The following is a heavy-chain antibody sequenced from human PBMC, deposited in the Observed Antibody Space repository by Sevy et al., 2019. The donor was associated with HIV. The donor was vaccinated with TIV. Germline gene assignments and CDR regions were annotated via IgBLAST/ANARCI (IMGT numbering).Heavy chain of an antibody. CDR1: GFTFDDYA. Sequence: GGSLRLSCAASGFTFDDYAMHWVRQAPGKGLEWVSLISWDGGSTYYADSVKGRFTISRDNSKNSPYLQMNSLRAEDTALYYCAKGAGGVTDYFDYWGQGTLVTVSS. CDR3: AKGAGGVTDYFDY. V-gene: IGHV3-43D*03. J-gene: IGHJ4*02. D-gene: IGHD2-21*02. CDR2: ISWDGGST.